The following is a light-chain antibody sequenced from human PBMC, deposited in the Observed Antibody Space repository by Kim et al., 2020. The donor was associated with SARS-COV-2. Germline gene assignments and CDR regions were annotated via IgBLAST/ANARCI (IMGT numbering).Light chain of an antibody. J-gene: IGKJ1*01. CDR1: QSVDGW. Sequence: DIQMTQSPSTLSASVGDRVTITCRASQSVDGWLAWYQQKPGKAPRLLIYQASKLADGVPSRFTGSGSGTDFTLTVNNLQPHDPAVYYCKQYETYWTFGPGTKVDIK. CDR3: KQYETYWT. V-gene: IGKV1-5*03. CDR2: QAS.